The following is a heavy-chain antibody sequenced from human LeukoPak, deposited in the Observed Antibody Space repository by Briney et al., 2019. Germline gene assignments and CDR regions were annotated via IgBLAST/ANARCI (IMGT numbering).Heavy chain of an antibody. D-gene: IGHD2-2*01. CDR2: MNPNSGNT. CDR3: ARTCSGTSCADFDY. J-gene: IGHJ4*02. Sequence: ASVKVSCKASGYTLTSFDINWVRQATGQGLEWMGWMNPNSGNTGYAQKFQGRVTMTRDTSINTAYLELSSLRSEDTAMYYCARTCSGTSCADFDYWGQGTLVTVSS. CDR1: GYTLTSFD. V-gene: IGHV1-8*01.